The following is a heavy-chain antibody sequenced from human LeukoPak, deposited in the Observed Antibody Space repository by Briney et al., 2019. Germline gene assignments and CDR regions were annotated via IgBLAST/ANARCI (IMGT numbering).Heavy chain of an antibody. V-gene: IGHV3-74*01. D-gene: IGHD4-11*01. CDR3: AKDHHYSNHMWFDP. CDR2: INSDGSST. CDR1: GFTFTNHW. Sequence: GGSLRLSCAASGFTFTNHWMHWVRRATGKGLVWVSRINSDGSSTSFADSVKGRFTISRDNSKNTLYLQMNSLRAEDTAVYYCAKDHHYSNHMWFDPWGQGTLVTVSS. J-gene: IGHJ5*02.